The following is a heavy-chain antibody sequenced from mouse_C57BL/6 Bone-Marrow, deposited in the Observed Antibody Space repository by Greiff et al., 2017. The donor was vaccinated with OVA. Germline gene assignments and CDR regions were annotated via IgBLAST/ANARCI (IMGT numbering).Heavy chain of an antibody. CDR1: GYAFSSSW. CDR2: IYPGDGDT. D-gene: IGHD1-1*01. J-gene: IGHJ2*01. Sequence: VQVVESGPELVKPGASVKISCKASGYAFSSSWMNWVKQRPGKGLEWIGRIYPGDGDTNYNGKFKGKATLTADKSSSTAYMQLSSLTSEDSAVYFCARAFITTVVESFDYWGQGTTLTVSS. V-gene: IGHV1-82*01. CDR3: ARAFITTVVESFDY.